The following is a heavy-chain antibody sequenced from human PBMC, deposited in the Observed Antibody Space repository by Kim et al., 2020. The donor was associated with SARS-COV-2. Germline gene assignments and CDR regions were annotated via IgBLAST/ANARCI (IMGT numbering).Heavy chain of an antibody. D-gene: IGHD3-9*01. CDR1: GFTFSSYA. V-gene: IGHV3-23*01. J-gene: IGHJ4*02. Sequence: GGSLRLSCAASGFTFSSYAMSWVRQAPGKVLEWVSAISGSGGSTYYADSVKGRFTISRDNSKNTLYLQMNSLRAEDTAVYYCAKDRDPIRITIFYYWGQGTLVTVSS. CDR3: AKDRDPIRITIFYY. CDR2: ISGSGGST.